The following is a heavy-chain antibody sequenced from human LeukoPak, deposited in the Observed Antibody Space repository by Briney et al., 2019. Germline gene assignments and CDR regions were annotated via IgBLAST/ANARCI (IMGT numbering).Heavy chain of an antibody. CDR2: IYPDDSDV. CDR3: ARGGRAVTVRRLDY. CDR1: GYSFTSYW. D-gene: IGHD3-10*01. V-gene: IGHV5-51*01. Sequence: GESLKISCKGSGYSFTSYWIGWVRQVPGKGLEWMGLIYPDDSDVRYSPSFQGQVTISADKSIDTAYLQWSSLKASDTAIYYCARGGRAVTVRRLDYWGQGALITVSS. J-gene: IGHJ4*02.